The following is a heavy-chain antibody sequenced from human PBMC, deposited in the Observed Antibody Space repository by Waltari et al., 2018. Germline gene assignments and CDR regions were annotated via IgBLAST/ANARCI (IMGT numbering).Heavy chain of an antibody. CDR1: GASISSSNYS. V-gene: IGHV4-39*01. D-gene: IGHD3-10*01. J-gene: IGHJ3*02. CDR2: FYYSGST. CDR3: ARPRGGCLCDGFDI. Sequence: QLQLQESGPGLVKPSETLSLTCTVSGASISSSNYSWAWIRQPPGKGLEWIGSFYYSGSTHYNPSLKSRVTISVDTSKSQFSLKLSSVTAADTALYYCARPRGGCLCDGFDIWGQGTMVTVSS.